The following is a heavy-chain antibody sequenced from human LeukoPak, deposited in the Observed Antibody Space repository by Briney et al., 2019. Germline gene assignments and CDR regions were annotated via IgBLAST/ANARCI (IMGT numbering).Heavy chain of an antibody. Sequence: ASVKVSCKASGYTFTGYYMHWVRQAPGQGLEWMGWINPNSGGTNYAQKFQGRVTMTRDTSISTAYMELSRLRSDDTAVYYCARAGYCSSTSCYSSVPGYYYMDVWGKGTPVTVSS. J-gene: IGHJ6*03. CDR1: GYTFTGYY. CDR3: ARAGYCSSTSCYSSVPGYYYMDV. V-gene: IGHV1-2*02. D-gene: IGHD2-2*01. CDR2: INPNSGGT.